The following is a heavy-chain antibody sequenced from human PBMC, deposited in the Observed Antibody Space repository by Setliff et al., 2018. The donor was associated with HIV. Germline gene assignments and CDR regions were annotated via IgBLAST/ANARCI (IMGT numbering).Heavy chain of an antibody. CDR1: GGSISSYF. V-gene: IGHV4-59*01. D-gene: IGHD4-17*01. CDR3: ARIYDYGSYYFDY. J-gene: IGHJ4*02. CDR2: IYYSGST. Sequence: KPSETLSLTCTVSGGSISSYFRSWVRQPPGKGLEWIGYIYYSGSTNYNPSLKSRVTMSVDTFKNQFSLKLSSVTAADTAVYYCARIYDYGSYYFDYWGQGTLVTVSS.